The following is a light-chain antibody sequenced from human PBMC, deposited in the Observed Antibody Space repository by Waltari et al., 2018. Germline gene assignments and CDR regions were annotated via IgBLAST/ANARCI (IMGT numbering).Light chain of an antibody. Sequence: EIVLTQSPGPLSLSPGERATLPCRASQSLTRRYLAWYQQKPGQAPRLPIYGASSRAAGIPDRFSGSGSGTDFTLTISRLEPEDFAVYYCQQYGSSVMYTFGQGTKLEIK. J-gene: IGKJ2*01. CDR1: QSLTRRY. V-gene: IGKV3-20*01. CDR2: GAS. CDR3: QQYGSSVMYT.